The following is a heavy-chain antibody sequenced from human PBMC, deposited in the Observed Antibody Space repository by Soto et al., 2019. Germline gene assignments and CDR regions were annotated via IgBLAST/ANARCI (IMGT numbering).Heavy chain of an antibody. V-gene: IGHV3-30*18. Sequence: ESGGGVVQPGRSLRLSCAASGFTFSSYGMHWVRQAPGKGLEWVAVISYDGSNKYYADSVKGRFTISRDNSKNTLYLQMNSLRAEDTAVYYCAKGDLRGNYFDYWGQGTLVTVSS. CDR3: AKGDLRGNYFDY. CDR1: GFTFSSYG. CDR2: ISYDGSNK. J-gene: IGHJ4*02.